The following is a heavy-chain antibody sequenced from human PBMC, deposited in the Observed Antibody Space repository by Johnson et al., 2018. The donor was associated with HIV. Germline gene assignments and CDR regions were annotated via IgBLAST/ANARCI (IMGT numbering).Heavy chain of an antibody. Sequence: VQLVESGGGVVQPGGSLRLSCAASGFSFGDYGMHWVRQAPGKGLEWVALMRWDGGSTYYADSVKGRFTISRDNSKNTLYLQMNSLRAEEPAVYYCASDTAAAPDAFDIWGQGTMVTVSS. J-gene: IGHJ3*02. CDR3: ASDTAAAPDAFDI. D-gene: IGHD2-15*01. CDR1: GFSFGDYG. CDR2: MRWDGGST. V-gene: IGHV3-43D*04.